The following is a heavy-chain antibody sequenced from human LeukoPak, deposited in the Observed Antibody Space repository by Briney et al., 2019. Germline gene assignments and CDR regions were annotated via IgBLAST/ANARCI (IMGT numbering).Heavy chain of an antibody. CDR3: ARDSPFTYYYDSSVYPFDY. CDR2: ISTRGST. Sequence: PSETLSLTCTVSGGSISSYHWSWIRPPAGKGLEWIGRISTRGSTNYNPSLKSRVTMSEDTSKNQFSLRLSSVTAADTAVYYCARDSPFTYYYDSSVYPFDYWGQGTLVTVSS. D-gene: IGHD3-22*01. J-gene: IGHJ4*02. V-gene: IGHV4-4*07. CDR1: GGSISSYH.